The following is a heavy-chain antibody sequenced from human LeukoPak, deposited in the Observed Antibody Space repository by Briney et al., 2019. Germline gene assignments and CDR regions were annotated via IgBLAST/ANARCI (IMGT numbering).Heavy chain of an antibody. CDR2: IYPGDSDT. CDR1: GYSFTSYW. D-gene: IGHD2-15*01. V-gene: IGHV5-51*01. J-gene: IGHJ3*02. Sequence: GESLKISCKGSGYSFTSYWIGWVRQMPGKGLEWMGIIYPGDSDTRYSPSFQGQVTISADKSISTAYLQWSSLKASDTAMYYCARAGDCSGGSCYFWDAFDIWGQGAMVTVSS. CDR3: ARAGDCSGGSCYFWDAFDI.